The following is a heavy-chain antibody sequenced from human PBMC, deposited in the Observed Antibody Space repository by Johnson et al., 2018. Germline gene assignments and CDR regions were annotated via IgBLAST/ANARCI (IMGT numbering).Heavy chain of an antibody. D-gene: IGHD1-26*01. J-gene: IGHJ3*01. CDR1: GFTFSSYG. V-gene: IGHV3-30*03. CDR3: AREAYTSGRTGFFDV. Sequence: VQLVESGGGVVQPGRSLRLSCAASGFTFSSYGMHWVRQVPGKGLEWVAVISYDGNNKYYADSVKGRFTISRDNPKNTLFVQMNRLTAEDTAVYYWAREAYTSGRTGFFDVWGQGTMVTVSS. CDR2: ISYDGNNK.